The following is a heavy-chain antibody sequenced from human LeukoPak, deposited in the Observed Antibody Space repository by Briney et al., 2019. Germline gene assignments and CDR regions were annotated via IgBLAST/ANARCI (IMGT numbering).Heavy chain of an antibody. CDR3: ARDGGPIGDIDI. D-gene: IGHD2-21*01. V-gene: IGHV1-2*06. CDR1: GYTFTGYY. J-gene: IGHJ3*02. Sequence: GASVKVSCEASGYTFTGYYMHWVRQAPGQGLEWLGRISPDHGGTLNAQKFQGGVTMTRDTSINTVYMQLSRLTSDDTALLYCARDGGPIGDIDIWGQGTMVTVSS. CDR2: ISPDHGGT.